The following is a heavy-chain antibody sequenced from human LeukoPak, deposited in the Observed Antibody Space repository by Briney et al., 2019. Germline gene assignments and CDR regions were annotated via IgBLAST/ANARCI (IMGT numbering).Heavy chain of an antibody. CDR1: GASVSSFY. CDR3: AGQVGARIRYYYTSGLDV. CDR2: MYYSGTT. V-gene: IGHV4-59*02. D-gene: IGHD1-26*01. Sequence: SETLSLTCTVSGASVSSFYWNWIRQPPGKGLEWIGSMYYSGTTNYDPSFKSRVTISLDTSRNEFSLRLKSLTAADTAVYYCAGQVGARIRYYYTSGLDVWGQGTTVAVSS. J-gene: IGHJ6*02.